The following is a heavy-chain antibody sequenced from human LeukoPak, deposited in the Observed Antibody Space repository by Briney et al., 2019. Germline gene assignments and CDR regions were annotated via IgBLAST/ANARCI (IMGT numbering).Heavy chain of an antibody. D-gene: IGHD3-9*01. V-gene: IGHV3-7*01. Sequence: GGSLRLSCAASGFTFSSYWMSWVRQAPGKGLEWVANIKQDGSEKYYVDSVKGRFTISRDNAKNSLYLQMNSLRAEDTAMYYCARDRPLGRYFDWLPFDYWGQGTLVTVSS. J-gene: IGHJ4*02. CDR3: ARDRPLGRYFDWLPFDY. CDR2: IKQDGSEK. CDR1: GFTFSSYW.